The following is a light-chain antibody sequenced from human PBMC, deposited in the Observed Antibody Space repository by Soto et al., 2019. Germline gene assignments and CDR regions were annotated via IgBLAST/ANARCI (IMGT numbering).Light chain of an antibody. V-gene: IGKV1-39*01. CDR2: AAS. Sequence: DIQMTQSPASLSASVGDRVTITCRASQNIVNYLNWYQWKPGKAPKLLIYAASNLQSGVPSRFSGSGSGTDFTLTISNLQPEDFATFYCQQSYNVPLTFGGGTKVDIK. J-gene: IGKJ4*01. CDR1: QNIVNY. CDR3: QQSYNVPLT.